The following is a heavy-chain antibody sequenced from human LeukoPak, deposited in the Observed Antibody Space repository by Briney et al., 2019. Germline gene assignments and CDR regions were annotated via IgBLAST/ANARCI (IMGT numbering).Heavy chain of an antibody. CDR1: GFTFDDYA. J-gene: IGHJ5*02. Sequence: GGSLRLSCAASGFTFDDYAMHWVREAPGKGLEWVSGISWNSDSIGCAESVKGRFTISRDNAKNSLYLQMNSLRAEDTAMYYCAKSPYSSSWANWFDPWGQGTLVTVSS. CDR2: ISWNSDSI. D-gene: IGHD6-13*01. V-gene: IGHV3-9*01. CDR3: AKSPYSSSWANWFDP.